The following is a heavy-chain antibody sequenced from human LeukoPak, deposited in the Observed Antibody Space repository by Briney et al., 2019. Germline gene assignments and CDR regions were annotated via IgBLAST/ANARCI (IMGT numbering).Heavy chain of an antibody. Sequence: KSGGSLRLSCAASGFTFSDYYMSWIRQAPGKGLEWVLYISSSGSTIYYADSVKGRFTISRDNAKNSLYLQMNSLRAEDTAVYYCARDPQGSSGWYPHYYGMDVWGQGTTVTVSS. CDR1: GFTFSDYY. D-gene: IGHD6-19*01. CDR2: ISSSGSTI. J-gene: IGHJ6*02. V-gene: IGHV3-11*01. CDR3: ARDPQGSSGWYPHYYGMDV.